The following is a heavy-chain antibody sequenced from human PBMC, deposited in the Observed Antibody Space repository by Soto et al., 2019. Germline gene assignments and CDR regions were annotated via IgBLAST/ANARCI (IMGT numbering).Heavy chain of an antibody. CDR3: ARGVGSSPPQY. CDR1: GGSVSVYY. CDR2: IYASGSP. D-gene: IGHD1-26*01. J-gene: IGHJ4*02. V-gene: IGHV4-59*02. Sequence: QVQLQESGPGQVKPSETLSLTCTISGGSVSVYYWSWIRQSTGQGLEWIGYIYASGSPYYTPSLRSRVTISADTSKNQTSLKLTSPTAADTAVNYCARGVGSSPPQYWGRGTLVTVSS.